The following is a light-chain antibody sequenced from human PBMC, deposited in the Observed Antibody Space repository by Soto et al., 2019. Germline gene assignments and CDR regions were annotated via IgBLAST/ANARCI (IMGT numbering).Light chain of an antibody. CDR3: QQYGSSRT. J-gene: IGKJ1*01. CDR2: GAS. Sequence: EIVLTQSPGTLSLSPGERATLSCRASQSVSSSYLAWYQQKPGQAPRLLIYGASSRATGIPDRFSCSGSGTDFTLTISRLEPEDFAVYYCQQYGSSRTFGRGTKVDIK. CDR1: QSVSSSY. V-gene: IGKV3-20*01.